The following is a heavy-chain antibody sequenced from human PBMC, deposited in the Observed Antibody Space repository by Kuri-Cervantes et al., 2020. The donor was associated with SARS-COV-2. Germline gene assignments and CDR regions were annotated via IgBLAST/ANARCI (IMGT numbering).Heavy chain of an antibody. D-gene: IGHD2-2*01. Sequence: SETLSLTCAVYGGSFSGYYWSWIRQPPGKGLEWIGEINHSGSTNYNPSLKSRVTISVDTSKNQFSLKLSSVTAADTAVYYCARVQGAAALTYYYYYGMDVWGQGTTVTVSS. CDR1: GGSFSGYY. CDR2: INHSGST. V-gene: IGHV4-34*01. J-gene: IGHJ6*02. CDR3: ARVQGAAALTYYYYYGMDV.